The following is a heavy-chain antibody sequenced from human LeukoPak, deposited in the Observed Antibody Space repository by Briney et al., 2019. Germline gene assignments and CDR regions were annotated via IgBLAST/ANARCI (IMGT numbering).Heavy chain of an antibody. CDR1: GFTFDDYG. CDR2: INWNGGST. V-gene: IGHV3-20*04. Sequence: PGGSLRLSCAASGFTFDDYGMSWVRQAPGKGLEWVSGINWNGGSTGYADSVKGRFTISRDNAKNSLYLQMNSLRAEDTALYYCARDVGYCSGGSCYSDYWGQGTLVTVSS. D-gene: IGHD2-15*01. CDR3: ARDVGYCSGGSCYSDY. J-gene: IGHJ4*02.